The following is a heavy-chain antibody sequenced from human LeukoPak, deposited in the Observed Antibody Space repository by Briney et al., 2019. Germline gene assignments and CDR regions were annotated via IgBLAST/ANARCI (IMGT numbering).Heavy chain of an antibody. Sequence: ASVKVSCKASGYTFTDYYIHWVRQAPGQGLEWMGWINPNSGGTNYTQKFQGRVTMTRDTSISTAYLELNRLTSDDTAVYYCARVLARYGNLDYWGQGTLVTVPS. V-gene: IGHV1-2*02. CDR1: GYTFTDYY. J-gene: IGHJ4*02. D-gene: IGHD1-14*01. CDR2: INPNSGGT. CDR3: ARVLARYGNLDY.